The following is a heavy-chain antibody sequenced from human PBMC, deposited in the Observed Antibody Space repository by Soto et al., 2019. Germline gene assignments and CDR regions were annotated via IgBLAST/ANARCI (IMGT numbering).Heavy chain of an antibody. Sequence: NPSETLSRTCAVSGCSISSSNWWSWVRPPPGKGLEWIGEIYHSGSTNYNPSLKSRVTISVDKSKNQFSLKLSSVTAADTAVYYCARVAVAGTRVDYWGQGTLVTVSS. CDR3: ARVAVAGTRVDY. V-gene: IGHV4-4*02. CDR2: IYHSGST. J-gene: IGHJ4*02. CDR1: GCSISSSNW. D-gene: IGHD6-19*01.